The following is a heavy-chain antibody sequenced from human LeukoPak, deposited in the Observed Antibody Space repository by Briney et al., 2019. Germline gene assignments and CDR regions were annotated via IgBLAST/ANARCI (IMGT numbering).Heavy chain of an antibody. CDR3: ARARTNFDDAFDI. CDR1: GFTFRNFN. CDR2: ISSSSSYI. V-gene: IGHV3-21*01. Sequence: GGSLRLSCAASGFTFRNFNMNWVRQAPGKGLEWVSSISSSSSYIYYADSVKGRFSISRDNAKNSLYLQMNSLRAEDTAVYYCARARTNFDDAFDIWGQGTMVTVSS. J-gene: IGHJ3*02.